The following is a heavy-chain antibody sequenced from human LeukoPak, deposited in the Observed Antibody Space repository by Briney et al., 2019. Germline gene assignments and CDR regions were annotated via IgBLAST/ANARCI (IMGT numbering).Heavy chain of an antibody. V-gene: IGHV3-30*03. CDR3: ARAGGSTWTLENYFDY. CDR2: ISYDGSNE. D-gene: IGHD6-13*01. CDR1: GFTFSNYG. Sequence: PGGSLRLSCAASGFTFSNYGMHWVRQAPGKGLEWVVVISYDGSNEYYADSVKGRFTISRDNSKNKVSLQMNSLRLEDTAVYYCARAGGSTWTLENYFDYWGQGTLVTVSS. J-gene: IGHJ4*02.